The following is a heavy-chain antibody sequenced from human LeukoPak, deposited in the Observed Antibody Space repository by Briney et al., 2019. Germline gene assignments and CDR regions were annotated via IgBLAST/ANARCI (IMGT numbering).Heavy chain of an antibody. CDR1: GGSFNIYT. J-gene: IGHJ4*02. Sequence: SVKVSCKASGGSFNIYTMNWVRQAPGQGLEWMGRIIPVFGTTNYAQKFQGRVTITADKSTSTAYMELSRLRSDDTAVYYCARGKYYYDSSGPFDYWGQGTLVTVSS. D-gene: IGHD3-22*01. V-gene: IGHV1-69*08. CDR2: IIPVFGTT. CDR3: ARGKYYYDSSGPFDY.